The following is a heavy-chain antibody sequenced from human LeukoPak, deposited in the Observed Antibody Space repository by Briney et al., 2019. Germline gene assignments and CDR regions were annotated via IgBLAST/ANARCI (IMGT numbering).Heavy chain of an antibody. D-gene: IGHD3-22*01. CDR1: GFSLSNARMG. J-gene: IGHJ3*02. Sequence: SGPTLVNPTETLTLTCTGSGFSLSNARMGVSWIRQPPGKALEWLAHIFSNEEKSYSTSLKSRLTISKEPSKSQVVLTLTNMDPVDTATYYCARMPPLTYYYDSSGYPGFDIWGQGTMVTVSS. CDR3: ARMPPLTYYYDSSGYPGFDI. V-gene: IGHV2-26*01. CDR2: IFSNEEK.